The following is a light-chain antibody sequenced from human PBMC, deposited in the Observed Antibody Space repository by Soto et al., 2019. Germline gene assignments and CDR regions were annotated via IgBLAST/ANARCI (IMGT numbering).Light chain of an antibody. CDR1: SSDPATYNL. CDR3: CSRL. V-gene: IGLV2-23*02. Sequence: QSALTQPASVSGSPGQSITISCTGTSSDPATYNLVSWYQQRPGKAPQLIIYEVAKRPSGVPARFSVSQSGDTASLTISGLQAEDEADYYCCSRLFGGGTKLTVL. J-gene: IGLJ2*01. CDR2: EVA.